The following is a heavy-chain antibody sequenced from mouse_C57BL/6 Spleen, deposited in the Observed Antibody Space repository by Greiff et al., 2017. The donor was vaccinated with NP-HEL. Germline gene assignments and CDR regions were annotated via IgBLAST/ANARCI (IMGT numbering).Heavy chain of an antibody. CDR3: ARGDGRFAY. CDR2: ISDGGSYT. CDR1: GFTFSSYA. D-gene: IGHD2-3*01. V-gene: IGHV5-4*01. Sequence: DVHLVESGGGLVKPGGSLKLSCAASGFTFSSYAMSWVRQTPEKRLEWVATISDGGSYTYYPDNVKGRFTISRDNAKNNLFLQMSHLKSEDTAMYYCARGDGRFAYWGQGTLVTVSA. J-gene: IGHJ3*01.